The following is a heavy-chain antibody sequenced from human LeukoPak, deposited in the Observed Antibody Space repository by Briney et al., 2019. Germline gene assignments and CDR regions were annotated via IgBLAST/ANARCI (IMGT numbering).Heavy chain of an antibody. CDR3: AKHLYSGSYYGFDY. D-gene: IGHD1-26*01. J-gene: IGHJ4*02. CDR2: ISGSGDST. Sequence: GGSLRLSCAASGFTFSNFAMSCVRQAPGKGLEWVSAISGSGDSTYYADSAKGRFTISRDNSKNTLYLQMNSLRAEDTAVYYCAKHLYSGSYYGFDYWGQGTLVTVSS. V-gene: IGHV3-23*01. CDR1: GFTFSNFA.